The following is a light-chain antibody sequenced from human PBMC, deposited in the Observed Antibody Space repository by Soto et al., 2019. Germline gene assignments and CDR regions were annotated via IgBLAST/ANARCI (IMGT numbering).Light chain of an antibody. CDR1: GSDVGAYNL. CDR3: CSYAGTVAYV. Sequence: QPALTQPASVSGSPGQSITISCAGTGSDVGAYNLVSWYQQHPGKAPKPIICEVNTRPSGISNRFSGSKSGDTASLTISGLQAEDEADYLCCSYAGTVAYVFGTGTKVTVL. J-gene: IGLJ1*01. CDR2: EVN. V-gene: IGLV2-23*02.